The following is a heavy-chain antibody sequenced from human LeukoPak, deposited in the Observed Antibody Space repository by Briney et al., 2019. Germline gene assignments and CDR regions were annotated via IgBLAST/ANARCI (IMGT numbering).Heavy chain of an antibody. D-gene: IGHD3-10*01. CDR3: ARRAMVRGVTSYRTRYYFDY. CDR2: INHSGST. CDR1: GGSFSGYY. Sequence: SETLSLACAVYGGSFSGYYWSWIRQPPGKGLEWIGEINHSGSTNYNPSLKSRVTISVDTSKNQFSLKLSSVTAADTAVYYCARRAMVRGVTSYRTRYYFDYWGQGTLVTVSS. J-gene: IGHJ4*02. V-gene: IGHV4-34*01.